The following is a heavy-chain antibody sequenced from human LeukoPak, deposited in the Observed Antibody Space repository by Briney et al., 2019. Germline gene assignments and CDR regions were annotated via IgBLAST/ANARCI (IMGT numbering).Heavy chain of an antibody. CDR1: GVSINTCCYY. CDR2: KYYSGST. J-gene: IGHJ4*02. CDR3: ARGRSYGFDFDS. D-gene: IGHD5-18*01. V-gene: IGHV4-61*01. Sequence: SETLSLTCDVSGVSINTCCYYWTWIRQPPGKGLEWIGYKYYSGSTRYNSPLRSRLTISLDTSKNQFSLRLTSVTAADTAVYYCARGRSYGFDFDSWGPGTLVIVSS.